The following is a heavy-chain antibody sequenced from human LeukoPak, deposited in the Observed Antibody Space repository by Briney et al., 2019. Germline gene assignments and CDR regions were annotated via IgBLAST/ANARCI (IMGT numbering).Heavy chain of an antibody. CDR2: IYHSGST. Sequence: SETLSLTCAVSGYSISSGYYWGWIRQPPGKGLEWIGSIYHSGSTYYNPSLKSRVTISVDTSKNQFSLKLSSVTAAGTAVYYCASYVDTAMVCDYWGQGTLVTVSS. J-gene: IGHJ4*02. V-gene: IGHV4-38-2*01. D-gene: IGHD5-18*01. CDR1: GYSISSGYY. CDR3: ASYVDTAMVCDY.